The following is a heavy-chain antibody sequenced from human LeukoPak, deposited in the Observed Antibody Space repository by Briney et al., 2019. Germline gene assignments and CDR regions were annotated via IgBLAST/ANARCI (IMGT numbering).Heavy chain of an antibody. V-gene: IGHV1-69*13. D-gene: IGHD6-13*01. J-gene: IGHJ4*02. Sequence: SVKVSCKASGGTFSSYAISWVRQAPGQGLEWMGGIIPIFGTANYAQKFQGRVTITADESTSTAYMELSSLRSEDTAVYYCARENPKTRAGYSSSWYESAFDYWGQGTLVTASS. CDR1: GGTFSSYA. CDR2: IIPIFGTA. CDR3: ARENPKTRAGYSSSWYESAFDY.